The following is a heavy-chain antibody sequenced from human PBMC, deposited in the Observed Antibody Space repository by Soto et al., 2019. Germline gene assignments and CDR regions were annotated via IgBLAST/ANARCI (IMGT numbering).Heavy chain of an antibody. CDR2: IYHSGST. Sequence: SETLSLTCAVSGGSISSSNWWSWVRQPPGKGLEWIGEIYHSGSTNYNPSLKSRVTISVDKSKNQFSLKLSSVTAADTAVYYCARRSAAGPAVRGGYYYYGMDVWGQGTTVTVSS. D-gene: IGHD6-13*01. V-gene: IGHV4-4*02. CDR1: GGSISSSNW. J-gene: IGHJ6*02. CDR3: ARRSAAGPAVRGGYYYYGMDV.